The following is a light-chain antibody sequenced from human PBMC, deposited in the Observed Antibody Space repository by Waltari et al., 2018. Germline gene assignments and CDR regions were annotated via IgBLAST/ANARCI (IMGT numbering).Light chain of an antibody. V-gene: IGLV1-40*01. CDR3: QSYDSSLGGSRV. Sequence: QSVLTQPPSVSGAPGQRVTIPCTGSSSNTGAGHDVPWYQHLPGTAPKHLIYGNNNRPSGVPDRFSGSKSGTSASLGITGLQAEDEADYYCQSYDSSLGGSRVFGTGTKVTVL. CDR1: SSNTGAGHD. CDR2: GNN. J-gene: IGLJ1*01.